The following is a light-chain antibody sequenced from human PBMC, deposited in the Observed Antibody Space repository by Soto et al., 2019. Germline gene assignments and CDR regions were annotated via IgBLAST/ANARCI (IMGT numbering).Light chain of an antibody. J-gene: IGLJ1*01. V-gene: IGLV2-11*01. CDR2: DRT. CDR1: ISDVDDYRY. Sequence: SVLAQPRSLSGSPGQLLTISSTSTISDVDDYRYVPCYQQYPAKAPELVIIDRTRLPSGVPDRFSTSNSCNTASLAISGFQDEAEADYYCCSYVTTPEIFATGTKVTVL. CDR3: CSYVTTPEI.